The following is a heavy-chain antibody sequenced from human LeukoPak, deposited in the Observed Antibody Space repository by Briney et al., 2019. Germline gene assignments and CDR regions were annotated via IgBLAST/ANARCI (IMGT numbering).Heavy chain of an antibody. CDR2: ISSSSSYI. CDR1: GFTVSSNY. D-gene: IGHD4-17*01. Sequence: GGSLRLSCAASGFTVSSNYMSWVRQAPGKGLEWVSCISSSSSYIYYADSLKGRFTISRDNAKSSLYLQMNSLRAEDTAVYYCARARNDYGDYVFDYWGQGTLVTVSS. CDR3: ARARNDYGDYVFDY. J-gene: IGHJ4*02. V-gene: IGHV3-21*01.